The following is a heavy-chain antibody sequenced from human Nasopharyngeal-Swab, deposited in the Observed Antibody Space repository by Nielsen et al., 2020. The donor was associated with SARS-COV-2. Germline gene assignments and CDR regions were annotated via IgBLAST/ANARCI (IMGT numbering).Heavy chain of an antibody. Sequence: GSLKISCVASGFTFTTYAMNWVRQAQGKGLEWVSSINGDAKETFYADSVRGRFTISRDNSGNALYLQMNSLRADDTALYYCARGWSNYGGDIHYWGQGTLVTVAS. CDR2: INGDAKET. D-gene: IGHD4-23*01. CDR3: ARGWSNYGGDIHY. V-gene: IGHV3-23*01. CDR1: GFTFTTYA. J-gene: IGHJ4*02.